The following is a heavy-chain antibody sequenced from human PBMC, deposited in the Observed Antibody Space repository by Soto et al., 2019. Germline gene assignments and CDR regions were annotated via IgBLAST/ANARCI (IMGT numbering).Heavy chain of an antibody. Sequence: GASVKVSCKASGYTFTAYPVHWVRQAPGQRLEWMGWINGANGDTGYSQKFQGRVTVTRDTSASTVYMELSSLTSEDTAVYYCARKDYYGAGIYYFDHWGQGALVTVSS. CDR1: GYTFTAYP. CDR2: INGANGDT. V-gene: IGHV1-3*01. J-gene: IGHJ4*02. D-gene: IGHD3-10*01. CDR3: ARKDYYGAGIYYFDH.